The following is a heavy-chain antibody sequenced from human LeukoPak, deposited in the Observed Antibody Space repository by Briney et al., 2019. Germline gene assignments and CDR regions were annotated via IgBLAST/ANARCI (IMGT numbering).Heavy chain of an antibody. CDR1: GFTFSSYS. CDR3: ARGFGIAGKNWFDP. Sequence: GGSLRLSCAASGFTFSSYSMTWVRQAPGKGLEWVSSISSSSSYIYYADSVKGRFTISRDNAKNSLYLQMNSLRAEDTAVYYCARGFGIAGKNWFDPWGQGTLVTVAS. D-gene: IGHD1-26*01. V-gene: IGHV3-21*01. J-gene: IGHJ5*02. CDR2: ISSSSSYI.